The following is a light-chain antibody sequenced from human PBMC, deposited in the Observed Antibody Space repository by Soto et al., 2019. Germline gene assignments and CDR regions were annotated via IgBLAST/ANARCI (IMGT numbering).Light chain of an antibody. Sequence: DIVMTPSPDSLAVSLGYRSTIKCDSSQSVLYSSNNKNYLAWYQQKSGQPPKLLIYWASTRESGVPDRFSGSGSGADFTLTISSLQAEDVAVYYCQQYYTAPLTFGGGTKVDIK. V-gene: IGKV4-1*01. CDR1: QSVLYSSNNKNY. J-gene: IGKJ4*01. CDR2: WAS. CDR3: QQYYTAPLT.